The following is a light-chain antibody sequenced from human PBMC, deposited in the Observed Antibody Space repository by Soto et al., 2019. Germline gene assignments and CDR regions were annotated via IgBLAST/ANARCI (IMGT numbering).Light chain of an antibody. CDR1: SSDVGAYNY. V-gene: IGLV2-14*01. Sequence: QSALTQPASVSGSPGRAITISRTGTSSDVGAYNYVSWYQQYPGKAPKLMIYDVSHRPSGVSNRFSGSKSGNTASLTISGLQAKDEADYYCSSYTSSSTPLFGGGTKLTVL. CDR2: DVS. CDR3: SSYTSSSTPL. J-gene: IGLJ2*01.